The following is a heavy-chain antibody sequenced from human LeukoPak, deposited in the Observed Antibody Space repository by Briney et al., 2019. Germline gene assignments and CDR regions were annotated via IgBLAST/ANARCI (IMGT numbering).Heavy chain of an antibody. J-gene: IGHJ4*02. CDR3: AKKAQYNGNYPLDY. CDR2: TSDRGDYT. CDR1: GFTFTSYS. V-gene: IGHV3-23*01. Sequence: GGSLRLSCAASGFTFTSYSMSWVRQAPGKGLEWVSGTSDRGDYTYYADSVKGRFTISRDNSKNTLYLQKNSLRAEDTALYFCAKKAQYNGNYPLDYWGQGTLVTVSS. D-gene: IGHD1-26*01.